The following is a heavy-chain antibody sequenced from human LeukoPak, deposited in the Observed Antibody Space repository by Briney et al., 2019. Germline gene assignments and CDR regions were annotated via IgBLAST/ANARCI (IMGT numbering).Heavy chain of an antibody. CDR2: ISYDGSNK. D-gene: IGHD5-12*01. Sequence: PGRSLRLSCAASGFTFSSYGMHGVRQAPGKGLEWVAVISYDGSNKYYADSVKGRFTISGDNSKNTLYLQMNSLRAEDTAVYYCAKDGGTRGYSGYDFYGFDYWGQGTLVTVSS. V-gene: IGHV3-30*18. J-gene: IGHJ4*02. CDR3: AKDGGTRGYSGYDFYGFDY. CDR1: GFTFSSYG.